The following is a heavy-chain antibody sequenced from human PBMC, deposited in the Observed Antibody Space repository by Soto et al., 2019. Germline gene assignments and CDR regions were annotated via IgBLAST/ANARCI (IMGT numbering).Heavy chain of an antibody. Sequence: ASETLSLTCTVSGGSISSYYWSWIRQPPGKGLERIGYIYYSGSTNYNPSLKSRVTISVDTSKNQFSLKLSSVTAADTAVYYCARIYPQDAFDIWGQGTMVTVSS. V-gene: IGHV4-59*01. CDR1: GGSISSYY. CDR3: ARIYPQDAFDI. J-gene: IGHJ3*02. CDR2: IYYSGST.